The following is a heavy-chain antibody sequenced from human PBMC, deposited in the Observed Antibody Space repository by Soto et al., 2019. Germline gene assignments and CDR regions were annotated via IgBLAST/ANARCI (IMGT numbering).Heavy chain of an antibody. D-gene: IGHD5-18*01. CDR3: ARDRRGYSYGYSFMGMDV. V-gene: IGHV1-69*12. CDR2: IIPIFRTG. J-gene: IGHJ6*01. Sequence: QVQLLQSGAEVKGLGSSVKVSCKASGGTFSTHGISWVRQAPGKGLEWMGGIIPIFRTGKSAQKFQGRVTITADEFTSTVCRELSSLSHEDTAVCFCARDRRGYSYGYSFMGMDVWGQGTTVTVSS. CDR1: GGTFSTHG.